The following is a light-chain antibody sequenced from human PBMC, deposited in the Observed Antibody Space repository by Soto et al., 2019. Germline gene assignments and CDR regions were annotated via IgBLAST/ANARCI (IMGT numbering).Light chain of an antibody. J-gene: IGKJ3*01. V-gene: IGKV1-27*01. CDR3: QKYNWPPFT. CDR2: ATS. Sequence: DIQMNPSPSPLAASVGDRVTISFRASQGISNYLAWYQQKPGKAPKLLIYATSTLQSGVSSRFTGSGSGTDFTLTISSLQPEDVATYYCQKYNWPPFTFGPGTKVDI. CDR1: QGISNY.